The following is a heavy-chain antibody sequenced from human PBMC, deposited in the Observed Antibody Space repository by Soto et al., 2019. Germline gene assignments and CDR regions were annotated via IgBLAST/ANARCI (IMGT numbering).Heavy chain of an antibody. CDR2: INYIGST. CDR3: ARTITVPSPFDY. CDR1: GGSITSGGYY. J-gene: IGHJ4*02. V-gene: IGHV4-31*02. Sequence: SETLSLTGTVAGGSITSGGYYWSWIRQHPGKGLEWSRCINYIGSTYYNPSLKSRVTISADTSKNLLSLKLKSVTAADTAVHYCARTITVPSPFDYWGQGTLVTVSS. D-gene: IGHD4-4*01.